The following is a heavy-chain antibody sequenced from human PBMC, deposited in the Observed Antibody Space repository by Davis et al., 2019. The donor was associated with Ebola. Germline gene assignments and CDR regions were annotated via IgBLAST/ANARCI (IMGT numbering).Heavy chain of an antibody. D-gene: IGHD6-19*01. CDR2: ISGTGKTL. V-gene: IGHV3-48*02. CDR1: GFIFNDYG. J-gene: IGHJ4*02. Sequence: PGGSLRLSCAASGFIFNDYGLNWVRQAPGKGLEWVSYISGTGKTLYYADSVKGRFSISRDNAKNSLFLQMNSLRDDDTAIYYCARRLGWANEHYFDYWGQGTLVTVSS. CDR3: ARRLGWANEHYFDY.